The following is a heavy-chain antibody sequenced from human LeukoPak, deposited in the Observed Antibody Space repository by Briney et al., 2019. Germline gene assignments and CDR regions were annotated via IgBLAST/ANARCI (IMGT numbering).Heavy chain of an antibody. CDR1: GFTFSNYA. V-gene: IGHV3-30*01. Sequence: GGSLRLFCVASGFTFSNYAIHCVRGPTGRALEWVAVMSTGGSLQYYANSVKGRFTISRDNYKSTLFLQMNSLSAADTAVYYCGRQVAPGQWLVNLWGQGTLVTVSS. CDR2: MSTGGSLQ. J-gene: IGHJ5*02. CDR3: GRQVAPGQWLVNL. D-gene: IGHD6-19*01.